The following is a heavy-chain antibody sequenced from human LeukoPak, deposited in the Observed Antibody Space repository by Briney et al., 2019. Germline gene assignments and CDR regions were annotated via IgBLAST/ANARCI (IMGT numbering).Heavy chain of an antibody. CDR3: AREISGWFFSDFDY. D-gene: IGHD6-19*01. CDR2: INSDGSGT. V-gene: IGHV3-74*01. Sequence: PGGSLRLSCAASGFTFSSYWMHWVRQAPGKGLVWVSRINSDGSGTSYADPVKGRFTISRDNAKNTLYLQMNSLRAEDTAVYYCAREISGWFFSDFDYWGQGTLVTVSS. J-gene: IGHJ4*02. CDR1: GFTFSSYW.